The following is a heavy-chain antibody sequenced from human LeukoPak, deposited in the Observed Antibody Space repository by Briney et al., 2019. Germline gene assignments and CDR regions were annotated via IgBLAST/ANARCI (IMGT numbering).Heavy chain of an antibody. Sequence: ASETLSLTCTFSGGSISSYYWSWIRQPPGKGLEWIGYLYYSGSTNYNPSLKSRVTISVDTSKNQFSLKLRSVTAADTAVYYCATQFGEKFDCWGQGVLVSVSS. CDR3: ATQFGEKFDC. CDR2: LYYSGST. J-gene: IGHJ4*02. D-gene: IGHD3-10*01. V-gene: IGHV4-59*01. CDR1: GGSISSYY.